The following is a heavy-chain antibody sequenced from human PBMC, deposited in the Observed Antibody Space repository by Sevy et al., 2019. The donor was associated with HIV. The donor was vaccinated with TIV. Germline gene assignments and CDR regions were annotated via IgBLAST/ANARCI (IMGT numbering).Heavy chain of an antibody. CDR1: GFTFSSFF. V-gene: IGHV3-7*01. J-gene: IGHJ4*02. Sequence: GGSLRLSCAASGFTFSSFFMSWVRQAPGKGLEWVANIKQDGSEKYYVDSVKGRFTISRDNSKNTLYLQMNSLRVEDTAVYYCARDRSSSWINYYFDYWGQGTLVTVSS. D-gene: IGHD2-2*01. CDR2: IKQDGSEK. CDR3: ARDRSSSWINYYFDY.